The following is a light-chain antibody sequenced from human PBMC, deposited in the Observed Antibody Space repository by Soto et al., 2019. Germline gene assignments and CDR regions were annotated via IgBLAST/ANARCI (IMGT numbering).Light chain of an antibody. CDR3: QQYYDWPIT. J-gene: IGKJ5*01. Sequence: EIVLTQSPGTLCFCRCELATLFCRASQGISTLLAWYQQKPGQAPRLLIYAASTRAAGIPARFSGSGSGTDFTLTISSLQSEDFAIYYCQQYYDWPITFGQGTRLEIK. V-gene: IGKV3-15*01. CDR1: QGISTL. CDR2: AAS.